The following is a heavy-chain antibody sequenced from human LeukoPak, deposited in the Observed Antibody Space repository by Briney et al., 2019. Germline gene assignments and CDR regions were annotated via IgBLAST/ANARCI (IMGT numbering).Heavy chain of an antibody. CDR3: ARVSGELLLFGELRDKPWCFDY. J-gene: IGHJ4*02. D-gene: IGHD3-10*01. CDR1: GGSVSSCSYY. V-gene: IGHV4-61*01. Sequence: SETLSLTCTVSGGSVSSCSYYWSWNPPPQGKGLEWIGNIYYSGSTNYNPTLKSRVTISVVTSKNQFSLKLSSVTAADTAVYYCARVSGELLLFGELRDKPWCFDYWGQGTLVSVSS. CDR2: IYYSGST.